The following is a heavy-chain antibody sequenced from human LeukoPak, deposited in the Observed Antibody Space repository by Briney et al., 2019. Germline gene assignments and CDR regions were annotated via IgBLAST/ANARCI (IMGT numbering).Heavy chain of an antibody. D-gene: IGHD3-22*01. J-gene: IGHJ4*02. CDR2: INHSGST. V-gene: IGHV4-34*01. Sequence: PSETLSLTCAVYGGSFSGYYWSWIRRPPGKGLEWIGEINHSGSTNYNPSLKSRVTISVDTSKNQFSLKLSSVTAADTAVYYCASPRGRSGYLSYWGQGTLVTVSS. CDR1: GGSFSGYY. CDR3: ASPRGRSGYLSY.